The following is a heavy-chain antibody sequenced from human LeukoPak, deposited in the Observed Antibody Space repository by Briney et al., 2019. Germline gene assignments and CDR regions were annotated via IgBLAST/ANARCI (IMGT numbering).Heavy chain of an antibody. CDR2: ITISSSYI. CDR3: ARDKVGYCSSTSCGGYDY. J-gene: IGHJ4*02. V-gene: IGHV3-21*01. D-gene: IGHD2-2*01. CDR1: GFTFSSYS. Sequence: PGGSLRLSCAASGFTFSSYSMNWVRQAPGKGLEWVSSITISSSYIYYADSVKGRFTISRDNAKNSLYLQMNSLRAEDTAVYYCARDKVGYCSSTSCGGYDYWGQGTLVTVSS.